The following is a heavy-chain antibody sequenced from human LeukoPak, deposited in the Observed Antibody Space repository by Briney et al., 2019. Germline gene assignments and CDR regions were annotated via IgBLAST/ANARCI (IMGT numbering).Heavy chain of an antibody. CDR2: ISYDGSNK. J-gene: IGHJ3*02. CDR1: GFTFSSYG. V-gene: IGHV3-30*18. Sequence: PGGSLRLSCAASGFTFSSYGMHWVRQAPGKGLEWVAVISYDGSNKYYADSVKGRFTISRDNSKNTLYLQMNSLRAEDTAVYYCAKRRHGTADAFDIWGQGTMVTVSS. D-gene: IGHD2-8*02. CDR3: AKRRHGTADAFDI.